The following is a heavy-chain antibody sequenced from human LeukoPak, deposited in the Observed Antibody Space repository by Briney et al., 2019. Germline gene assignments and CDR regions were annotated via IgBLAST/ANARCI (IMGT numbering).Heavy chain of an antibody. CDR2: IYYSGST. CDR1: GGSISSSSYY. V-gene: IGHV4-39*01. J-gene: IGHJ4*02. D-gene: IGHD5-24*01. Sequence: TSETLSLTCTASGGSISSSSYYWGWIRQPPGKGLEWIGSIYYSGSTYYNPSLKSRVTISVDTSKNQFSLKLSSVTAADTAVYYCARIEEVEMATVYFDYWGQGTLVTVSS. CDR3: ARIEEVEMATVYFDY.